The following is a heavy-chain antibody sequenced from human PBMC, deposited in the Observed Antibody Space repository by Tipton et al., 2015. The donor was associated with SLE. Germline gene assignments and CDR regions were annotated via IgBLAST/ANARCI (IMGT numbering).Heavy chain of an antibody. V-gene: IGHV7-4-1*02. D-gene: IGHD1-26*01. Sequence: QSGPEVKRPGASVKISCKASGYMFTEYHVVWRRHAPGQGPEWLGWIYTNSGDLTSAQDFTGRFVFSFYTSVNTAYLQISSLKAEDTAVYYCTRDGTHSGRYYFFDDWGQETLVTVST. CDR1: GYMFTEYH. CDR3: TRDGTHSGRYYFFDD. J-gene: IGHJ4*01. CDR2: IYTNSGDL.